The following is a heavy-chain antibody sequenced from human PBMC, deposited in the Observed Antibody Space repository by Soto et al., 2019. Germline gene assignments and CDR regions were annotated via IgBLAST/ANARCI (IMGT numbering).Heavy chain of an antibody. D-gene: IGHD3-22*01. V-gene: IGHV3-30-3*01. CDR2: ISYDGSNK. J-gene: IGHJ3*02. Sequence: GGSLRLSCAVSGFTFSSYAMHWVRQAPGKGLEWVAVISYDGSNKYYADSVKGRFTISRDNSKNTLYLQMNSLRAEDTAVYYCARAGSGYLYDAFDIWGQGTMVTVSS. CDR3: ARAGSGYLYDAFDI. CDR1: GFTFSSYA.